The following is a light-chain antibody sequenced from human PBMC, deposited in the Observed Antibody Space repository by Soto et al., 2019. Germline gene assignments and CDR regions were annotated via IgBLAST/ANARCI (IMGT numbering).Light chain of an antibody. J-gene: IGKJ1*01. Sequence: EIVLTQSPGTLSLSPGVRATLSCRASQIVSSSYLAWYQQKPCQAPRLLIYGASSRATGIPDKFSSSGSGTDFTFNCSRLEPEDSAVYYCQQYGSSRTFGQGTKVDIK. V-gene: IGKV3-20*01. CDR2: GAS. CDR1: QIVSSSY. CDR3: QQYGSSRT.